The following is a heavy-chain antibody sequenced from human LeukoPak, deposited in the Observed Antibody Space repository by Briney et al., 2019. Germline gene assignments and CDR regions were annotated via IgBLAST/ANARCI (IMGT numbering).Heavy chain of an antibody. J-gene: IGHJ4*02. V-gene: IGHV3-30*04. Sequence: PGGSLRLSCAASGFTFSSYAMHWVRQAPGKGLEWVTVISYNAGDQFSADSVKGRFTVSRDNAKNTLYLQMNSLRAEDSAVYYCAAQPCSGGVCYLDYWGQGTLVTVSS. CDR3: AAQPCSGGVCYLDY. D-gene: IGHD2-8*02. CDR1: GFTFSSYA. CDR2: ISYNAGDQ.